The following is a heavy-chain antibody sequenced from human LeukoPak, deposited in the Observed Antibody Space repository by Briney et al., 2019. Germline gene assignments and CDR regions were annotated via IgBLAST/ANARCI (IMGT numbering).Heavy chain of an antibody. CDR1: GFTFSKYW. CDR3: ARGGTVTTFLFYY. Sequence: GGSLRLSCAASGFTFSKYWMSWVRQAPGKGLEWVSVIYSAGSTYYADSVKGRFTISRDNSKNTLYLQMNSLRAEDTAVYYCARGGTVTTFLFYYWGQGTLVTVSS. CDR2: IYSAGST. V-gene: IGHV3-53*01. D-gene: IGHD4-11*01. J-gene: IGHJ4*02.